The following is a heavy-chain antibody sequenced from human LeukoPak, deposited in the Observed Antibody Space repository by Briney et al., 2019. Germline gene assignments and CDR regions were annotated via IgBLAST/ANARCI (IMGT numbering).Heavy chain of an antibody. D-gene: IGHD4-11*01. CDR3: ARSEINDYSRF. Sequence: PSETLSLTCSVSGYSLRIGYHWAWFRQPPGKRLEWLGSVSLSGSPYDNLSFKSQVSTSVDASKNQFSLKMRAVTAADSAVYFCARSEINDYSRFWGQGILVTVSS. CDR1: GYSLRIGYH. J-gene: IGHJ4*02. V-gene: IGHV4-38-2*02. CDR2: VSLSGSP.